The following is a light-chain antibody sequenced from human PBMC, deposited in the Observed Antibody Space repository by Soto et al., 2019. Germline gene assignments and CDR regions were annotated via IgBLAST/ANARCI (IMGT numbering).Light chain of an antibody. CDR2: AAS. V-gene: IGKV1-27*01. CDR1: QGISND. Sequence: DIQMTQSPSSLSASVGDRVTITCRASQGISNDLAWYQQKPGKVPKLLIYAASTLQPGVPSRFSGSGSGTDFTLTISSLQPEDVATYYCQKYNSAPHTFGEGTRVEIK. CDR3: QKYNSAPHT. J-gene: IGKJ5*01.